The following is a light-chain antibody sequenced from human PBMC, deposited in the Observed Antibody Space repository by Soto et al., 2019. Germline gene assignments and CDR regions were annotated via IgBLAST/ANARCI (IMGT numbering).Light chain of an antibody. V-gene: IGKV3-15*01. Sequence: EIVMTQSPATLSVSPGERATLSCRASQSVSGNLAWYHKKPGQAPRLLIYGASTRATGIPARFSGSGSGTEFTLTISSLQSEDFAVYYCQQYNNWPRITFGGGTKVEIK. CDR2: GAS. J-gene: IGKJ4*01. CDR1: QSVSGN. CDR3: QQYNNWPRIT.